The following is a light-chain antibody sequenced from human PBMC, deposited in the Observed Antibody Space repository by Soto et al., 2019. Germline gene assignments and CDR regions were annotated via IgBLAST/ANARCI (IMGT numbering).Light chain of an antibody. V-gene: IGLV1-40*01. CDR2: GNN. J-gene: IGLJ1*01. Sequence: QAVVTQPPSVSGAPGQSVTISCTGSSSNIGAGYDVHWYQHIPGTAPKLLIYGNNNRPSGVPDRFSGSQSVTSASLAITGLQAEDEADYYCQSYESRPSGDVFGTGTKVTVL. CDR3: QSYESRPSGDV. CDR1: SSNIGAGYD.